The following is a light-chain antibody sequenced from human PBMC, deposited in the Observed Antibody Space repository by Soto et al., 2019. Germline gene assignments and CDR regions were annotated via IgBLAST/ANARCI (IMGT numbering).Light chain of an antibody. Sequence: QSALTQPASVSGSPGQSITISCTGTSSDVGGYNYVSWYQQHPGKAPKLIISDVSNRPSGVSNRFSGSKSGNTASLTISGLQAEDEADYSCNSYTSSSTHVFGTGTKLTVL. V-gene: IGLV2-14*03. CDR1: SSDVGGYNY. CDR2: DVS. CDR3: NSYTSSSTHV. J-gene: IGLJ1*01.